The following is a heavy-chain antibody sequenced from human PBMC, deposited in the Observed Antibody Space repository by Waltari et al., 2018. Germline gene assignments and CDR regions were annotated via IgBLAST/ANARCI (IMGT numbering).Heavy chain of an antibody. CDR1: EFPFSASA. D-gene: IGHD5-18*01. Sequence: EVQLVESGGGLVQPGASLKLSCAASEFPFSASAINLARPDSGKGLEWVGRVRNKLNSYATAYAASVKGRFTVSRDDSKNTAYLQMNSLKTEDTAIYYCTRRVDTGVDNYYYSGLDVWGRGTTVTVSS. CDR2: VRNKLNSYAT. CDR3: TRRVDTGVDNYYYSGLDV. J-gene: IGHJ6*02. V-gene: IGHV3-73*01.